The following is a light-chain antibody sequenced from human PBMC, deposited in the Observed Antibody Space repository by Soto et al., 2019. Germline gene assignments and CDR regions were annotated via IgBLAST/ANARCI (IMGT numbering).Light chain of an antibody. CDR2: GAS. Sequence: EIVMTQSPATLSVSPGERATLSCRASQSVSNNLAWYQQKPGQAPRLLIYGASTRATGIPARFSGSGSGTEFTLTFSSLQSEDFAVYYCQQYNNWPPIFTFGPGTKVDIK. J-gene: IGKJ3*01. CDR1: QSVSNN. CDR3: QQYNNWPPIFT. V-gene: IGKV3-15*01.